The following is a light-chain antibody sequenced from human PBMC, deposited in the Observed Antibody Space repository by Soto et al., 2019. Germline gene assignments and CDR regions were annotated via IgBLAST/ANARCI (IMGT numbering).Light chain of an antibody. CDR1: QSIGKH. Sequence: DIQMTQSPSSLSASVGDRVTITCRASQSIGKHLNWYQQKSGKAPKLLIYGSSILHSGVPSRFSGGGSGTDFTLTISSLQPEDFTTYYCQQTYSTYTFGQGSKL. CDR2: GSS. V-gene: IGKV1-39*01. CDR3: QQTYSTYT. J-gene: IGKJ2*01.